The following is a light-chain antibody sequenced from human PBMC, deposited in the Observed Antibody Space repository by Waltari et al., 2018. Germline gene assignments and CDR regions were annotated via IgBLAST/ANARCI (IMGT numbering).Light chain of an antibody. CDR1: QSVRGY. J-gene: IGKJ1*01. V-gene: IGKV3-11*01. Sequence: EIVLTQSPATLSLSPGERATLSCRASQSVRGYLAWYQQKPGQAPRLLIYDASNRATGIPARFSGSGSGTDFTLTISSLEPEDFAVYYCQQRSNWPRTFGQGTKVEIK. CDR2: DAS. CDR3: QQRSNWPRT.